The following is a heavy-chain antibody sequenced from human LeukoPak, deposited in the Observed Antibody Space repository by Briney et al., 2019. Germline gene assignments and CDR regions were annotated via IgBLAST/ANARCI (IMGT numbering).Heavy chain of an antibody. CDR3: ARESLAGTWPSDY. V-gene: IGHV1-69*01. J-gene: IGHJ4*02. Sequence: SVKVSCKASGGTFTTFAISWMRQAPGQGLQWMGAIVPIFGKSHYAQKLQGRLTITADESTNSAFMELARLTADDTAVYYCARESLAGTWPSDYWGQGTLVTVSS. CDR1: GGTFTTFA. D-gene: IGHD6-19*01. CDR2: IVPIFGKS.